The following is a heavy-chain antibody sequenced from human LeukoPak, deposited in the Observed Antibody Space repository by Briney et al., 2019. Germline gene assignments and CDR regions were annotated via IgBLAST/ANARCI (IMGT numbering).Heavy chain of an antibody. Sequence: RXXXGNRLEWVSSISSSSSYIYYADSVKGRFTISRDNAKSSLFLQMNNLRVEDTAVYYCTRDQTWGQGTLVTVSS. CDR3: TRDQT. CDR2: ISSSSSYI. V-gene: IGHV3-21*01. J-gene: IGHJ4*02.